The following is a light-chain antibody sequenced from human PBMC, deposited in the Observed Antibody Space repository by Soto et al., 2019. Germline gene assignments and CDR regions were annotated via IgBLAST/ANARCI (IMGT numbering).Light chain of an antibody. Sequence: QSVLTQPASVSGSPGQSITISCTGTSSDVGAYDYVSWYQQHPGKAPKFMLYEVSNRPSGLSNLFSGSKSGNTASLTISGLQAEDEADYYCSSYTTSNTWVFGGGTKLTVL. CDR3: SSYTTSNTWV. J-gene: IGLJ3*02. CDR2: EVS. V-gene: IGLV2-14*01. CDR1: SSDVGAYDY.